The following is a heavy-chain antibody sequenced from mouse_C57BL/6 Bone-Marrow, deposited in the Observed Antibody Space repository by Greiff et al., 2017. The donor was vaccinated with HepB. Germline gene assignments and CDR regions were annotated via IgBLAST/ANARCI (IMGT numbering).Heavy chain of an antibody. CDR2: INPNDGTT. CDR1: GYSFTDYN. CDR3: AADYYGSSYWYFDV. J-gene: IGHJ1*03. V-gene: IGHV1-39*01. Sequence: EVQLQQSGPELVKPGASVKISCKASGYSFTDYNMNWVKQSNGKSLEWIGVINPNDGTTSYNQKFKGKATLTVDQSSSTAYMQLNSLTSEDSAVYYCAADYYGSSYWYFDVWGTGTTVTVSS. D-gene: IGHD1-1*01.